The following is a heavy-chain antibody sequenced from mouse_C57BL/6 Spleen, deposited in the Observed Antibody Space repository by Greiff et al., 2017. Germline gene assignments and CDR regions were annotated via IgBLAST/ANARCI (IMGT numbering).Heavy chain of an antibody. Sequence: QVQLQQSGAELVRPGASVTLSCKASGYTFTDYEMHWVKQTPVHGLEWIGAIDPETGGTAYNQKFKGKAILTADKSSSTAYMELRILTSEDSAVYYCTRPRSTMVTTGFDYWGQGTTLTVSS. CDR1: GYTFTDYE. CDR3: TRPRSTMVTTGFDY. V-gene: IGHV1-15*01. J-gene: IGHJ2*01. D-gene: IGHD2-2*01. CDR2: IDPETGGT.